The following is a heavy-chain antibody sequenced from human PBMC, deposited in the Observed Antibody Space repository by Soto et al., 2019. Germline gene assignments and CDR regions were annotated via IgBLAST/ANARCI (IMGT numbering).Heavy chain of an antibody. V-gene: IGHV1-69*13. J-gene: IGHJ6*02. CDR2: IIPIFGTA. D-gene: IGHD3-16*02. CDR1: GGTFSSYA. Sequence: SVKVSCKASGGTFSSYAISWVRQAPGQGLEWMGGIIPIFGTANYAQKFQGRVTITADESTSTAYMELSSLRSEDTAVYYCARDDDKWLVRGYYYGMDVWGQGTTVTVSS. CDR3: ARDDDKWLVRGYYYGMDV.